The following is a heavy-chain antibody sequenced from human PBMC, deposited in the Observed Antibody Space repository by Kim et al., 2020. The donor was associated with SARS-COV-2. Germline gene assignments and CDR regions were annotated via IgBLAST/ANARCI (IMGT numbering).Heavy chain of an antibody. Sequence: ASVKVSCKAFGYTFTSYAITWVRQAPGQGLEWMGWISANNGNTNYAQKLQGRVTLTTDTSTRTAYMELRSLRSDDTAVYYCARNGNYYDSSGYGVWGQGT. J-gene: IGHJ4*02. D-gene: IGHD3-22*01. CDR3: ARNGNYYDSSGYGV. CDR2: ISANNGNT. CDR1: GYTFTSYA. V-gene: IGHV1-18*01.